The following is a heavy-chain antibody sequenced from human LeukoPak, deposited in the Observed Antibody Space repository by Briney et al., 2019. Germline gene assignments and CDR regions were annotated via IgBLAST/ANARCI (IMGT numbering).Heavy chain of an antibody. D-gene: IGHD3-9*01. Sequence: SETLSLTCTVSGYSISSGYYWGWIRQPPGKGLEYIGYIYYTGSTNYNPSLASRVTISVDTSKNQFSLQPNSVTAADTALYYSARAVGYFDWLPLFDYWGQGTLATLSS. V-gene: IGHV4-61*01. CDR2: IYYTGST. CDR1: GYSISSGYY. CDR3: ARAVGYFDWLPLFDY. J-gene: IGHJ4*02.